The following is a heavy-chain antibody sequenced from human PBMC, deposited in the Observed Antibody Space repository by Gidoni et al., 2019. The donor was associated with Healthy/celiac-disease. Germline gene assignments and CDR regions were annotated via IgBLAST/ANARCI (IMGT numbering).Heavy chain of an antibody. CDR3: GSGRTGPYYYDGMDV. CDR2: IYYSGST. D-gene: IGHD3-9*01. CDR1: GVPISSYY. Sequence: QVQLQESGPGLVKPSETLSLTCTVSGVPISSYYGSWIRQPPGKGLEWIGYIYYSGSTNYTPSLKSRVTRSVDTSKNQFSLKLSSVTAAYTAVYYCGSGRTGPYYYDGMDVWGQGTTVTVSS. V-gene: IGHV4-59*01. J-gene: IGHJ6*02.